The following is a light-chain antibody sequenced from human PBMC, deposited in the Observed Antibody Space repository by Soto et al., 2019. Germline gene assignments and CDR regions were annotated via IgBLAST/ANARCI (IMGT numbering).Light chain of an antibody. V-gene: IGKV1-5*03. CDR2: KAS. CDR1: QTISSW. Sequence: DNQMTQSPATLSTSVGDRVTITCRASQTISSWLAWYQQKPGKAPKLLIHKASTLESGVPSRFSGSGSGTEFTLTISSLQPDDFATYYCQQYNSYPLTFGGGTKVEIK. CDR3: QQYNSYPLT. J-gene: IGKJ4*01.